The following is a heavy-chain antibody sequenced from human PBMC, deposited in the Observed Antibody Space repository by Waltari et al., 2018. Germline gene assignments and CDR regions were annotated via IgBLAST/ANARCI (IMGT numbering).Heavy chain of an antibody. J-gene: IGHJ5*02. D-gene: IGHD1-1*01. CDR2: IYYSGST. CDR1: GGPISSYY. Sequence: QVQLQESGPGLVKPSETLSLTCPVSGGPISSYYWSWIRQPPGKGLEWIGYIYYSGSTNYNPSLKSRVTISVDTSKNQFSLKLSSVTAADTAVYYCARDGSYLRSWFDPWGQGTLVTVSS. CDR3: ARDGSYLRSWFDP. V-gene: IGHV4-59*01.